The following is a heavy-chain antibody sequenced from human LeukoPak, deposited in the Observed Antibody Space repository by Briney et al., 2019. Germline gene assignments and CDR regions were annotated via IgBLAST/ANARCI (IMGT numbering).Heavy chain of an antibody. J-gene: IGHJ6*02. CDR3: ARDSHHKYYYDSSGYYPSNYYYYYGMDV. CDR2: ISSSSSYI. V-gene: IGHV3-21*01. CDR1: GFTFSSYS. D-gene: IGHD3-22*01. Sequence: PGGSLRLSCAASGFTFSSYSMNWVRQAPGKELEWVSSISSSSSYIYYADSVKGRFTISRDNAKNSLYLQMNSLRAEDTAVYYCARDSHHKYYYDSSGYYPSNYYYYYGMDVWGQGTTVTVSS.